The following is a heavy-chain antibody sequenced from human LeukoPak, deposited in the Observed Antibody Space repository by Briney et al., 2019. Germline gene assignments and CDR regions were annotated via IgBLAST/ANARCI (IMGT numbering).Heavy chain of an antibody. CDR3: ARVLPTYYYDMDV. V-gene: IGHV3-30-3*01. Sequence: GGSLRLSCAASGFTFSSYAMHWVRRAPGKGLEWVAVISYDGSNKYYADSVKGRFTISRDNSKNTLYLQMNSLRAEDTAVYYCARVLPTYYYDMDVWGQGTTVTVSS. CDR1: GFTFSSYA. CDR2: ISYDGSNK. D-gene: IGHD3-16*01. J-gene: IGHJ6*02.